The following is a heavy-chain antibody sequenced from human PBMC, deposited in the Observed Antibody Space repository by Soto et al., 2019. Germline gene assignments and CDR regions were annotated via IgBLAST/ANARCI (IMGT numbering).Heavy chain of an antibody. D-gene: IGHD4-17*01. Sequence: EVQLLESGGALVQPGGSLRLSCAASGFTFSSYAMAWVRQAPGRGLEWVSAIRGDGTGAHYADSVKGRFTISRDNSNNTLFLLMNRLRVEDAAIYYCAKIPVMTTVTEYFDGWGQGTLVTVSS. CDR1: GFTFSSYA. CDR2: IRGDGTGA. CDR3: AKIPVMTTVTEYFDG. J-gene: IGHJ4*02. V-gene: IGHV3-23*01.